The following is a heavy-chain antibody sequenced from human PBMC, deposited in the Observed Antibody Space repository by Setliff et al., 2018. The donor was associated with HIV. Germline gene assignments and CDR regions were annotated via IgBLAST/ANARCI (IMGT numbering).Heavy chain of an antibody. CDR1: GFTFSTYS. CDR2: IRSSSRTI. V-gene: IGHV3-48*04. D-gene: IGHD3-22*01. CDR3: ARESPYDTSGYYFGAFDI. Sequence: GGSLRLSCVASGFTFSTYSMNWVRQAPGKGLEWVSYIRSSSRTIYYADSVKGRFTISRDNAKNSLYLQMNSLRAEDTAVYYCARESPYDTSGYYFGAFDIWGQGTVVTVSS. J-gene: IGHJ3*02.